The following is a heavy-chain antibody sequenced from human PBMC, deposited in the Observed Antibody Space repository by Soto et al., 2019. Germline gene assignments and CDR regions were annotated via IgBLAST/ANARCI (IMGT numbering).Heavy chain of an antibody. CDR2: ISGSGGST. D-gene: IGHD1-26*01. CDR3: AKDEEGVNAVGAKKAHDAFDI. CDR1: GFAFSSYA. Sequence: GESLKISCAASGFAFSSYAMSWVRQAPGKGLEWVSAISGSGGSTYYADSVKGRFTISRDNSKNTLFLQMNSLRAEDTAVYYCAKDEEGVNAVGAKKAHDAFDIWGQGTMVTVSS. J-gene: IGHJ3*02. V-gene: IGHV3-23*01.